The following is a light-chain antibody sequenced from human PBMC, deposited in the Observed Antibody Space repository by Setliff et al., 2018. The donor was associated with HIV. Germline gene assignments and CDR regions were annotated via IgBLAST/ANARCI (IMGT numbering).Light chain of an antibody. CDR3: CSYAGSSTYV. J-gene: IGLJ1*01. Sequence: QSVLTQPASVSGSPGQSITTSCTGTSSDVGSYNLVSWYQQHPGKAPKLMIYEVTKRPSGVSNRFSGSKSGNTASLTISGLQAEDEADYYCCSYAGSSTYVFGTGTKVT. V-gene: IGLV2-23*02. CDR2: EVT. CDR1: SSDVGSYNL.